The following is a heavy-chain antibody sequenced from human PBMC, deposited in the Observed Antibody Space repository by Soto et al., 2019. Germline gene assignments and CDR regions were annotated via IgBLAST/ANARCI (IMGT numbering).Heavy chain of an antibody. J-gene: IGHJ6*02. CDR3: AVMAGLVVSDDFGLDV. D-gene: IGHD2-21*01. V-gene: IGHV3-30-3*01. Sequence: QVHLVESGGGVVQPGRSLRLSCVGSGFSFSDYSIHWVRQAPGKGLEWVAFISYDGDKKFFADSVKGRFNISRDNAKNTVSLHMSSLRPEDTAVFHCAVMAGLVVSDDFGLDVWVQGTTVTVSS. CDR2: ISYDGDKK. CDR1: GFSFSDYS.